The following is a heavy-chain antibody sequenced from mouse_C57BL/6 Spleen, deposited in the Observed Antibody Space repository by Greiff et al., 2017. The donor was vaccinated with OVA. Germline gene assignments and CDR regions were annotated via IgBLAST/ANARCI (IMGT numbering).Heavy chain of an antibody. J-gene: IGHJ2*01. CDR3: ARGDYYGSRGSYFDY. Sequence: QVQLQQSGAELARPGASVKLSCKASGYTFTSYGISWVKQRTGQGLEWIGEIYPRSGNTYYNEKFKGKSTLTVDKSSSTAYMQLSSLTSEDSAVYYCARGDYYGSRGSYFDYWGQGTTLTVSS. CDR2: IYPRSGNT. V-gene: IGHV1-81*01. CDR1: GYTFTSYG. D-gene: IGHD1-1*01.